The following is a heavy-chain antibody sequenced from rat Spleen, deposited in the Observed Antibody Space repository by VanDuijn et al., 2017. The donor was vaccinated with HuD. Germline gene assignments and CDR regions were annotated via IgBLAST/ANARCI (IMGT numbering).Heavy chain of an antibody. D-gene: IGHD1-9*01. V-gene: IGHV5S13*01. CDR2: ISSGGGGT. J-gene: IGHJ2*01. CDR1: GFTFSDYG. Sequence: EVQLVESDGGLVQPGRSLKLSCAASGFTFSDYGVAWVRQAPKKGLEWVDYISSGGGGTYYPDSGQGRFTISRDNKKSTLYLQMDSLKSEDTASYYCVRHGYTRYYFDYWGQGVMVTVSS. CDR3: VRHGYTRYYFDY.